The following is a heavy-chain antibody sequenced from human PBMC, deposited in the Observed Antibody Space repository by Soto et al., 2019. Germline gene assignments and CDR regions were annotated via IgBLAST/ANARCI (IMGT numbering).Heavy chain of an antibody. Sequence: SAISGSGGSTYYADSVKGRFTISRDNSKNTLYLQMNSLRAEDTAVYYCAKDPGLAGAFDIWGQGTMVTVSS. CDR2: ISGSGGST. V-gene: IGHV3-23*01. CDR3: AKDPGLAGAFDI. D-gene: IGHD2-15*01. J-gene: IGHJ3*02.